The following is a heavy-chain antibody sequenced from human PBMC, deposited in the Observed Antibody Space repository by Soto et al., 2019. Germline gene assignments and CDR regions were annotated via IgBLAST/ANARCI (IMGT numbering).Heavy chain of an antibody. CDR3: AKGKYSSGWYGRADVFDI. Sequence: EVQLWEFGGGLVQPGGTLRLSCAASGFTFSNYAMNWVRQAPGKGLEWVSVISHNGASTYSADSVKGRFTTSRDNFKNALYLQMHSLRAEDTAVYYCAKGKYSSGWYGRADVFDIWGQGTVVTVSS. V-gene: IGHV3-23*01. J-gene: IGHJ3*02. CDR1: GFTFSNYA. D-gene: IGHD6-19*01. CDR2: ISHNGAST.